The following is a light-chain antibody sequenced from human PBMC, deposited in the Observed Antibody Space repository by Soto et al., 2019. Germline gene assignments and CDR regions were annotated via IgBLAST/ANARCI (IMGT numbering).Light chain of an antibody. CDR2: DVS. J-gene: IGKJ1*01. CDR1: QSISRK. V-gene: IGKV1-5*01. Sequence: DIQMTHSPSTLSASVGDRVVITCRASQSISRKLAWYQQKPGKAPRLLMYDVSTLESGVPSRFRGSGSGTEFTLTINNLQPDDYATYYCQQYNSYSLTFGHGTKVDIK. CDR3: QQYNSYSLT.